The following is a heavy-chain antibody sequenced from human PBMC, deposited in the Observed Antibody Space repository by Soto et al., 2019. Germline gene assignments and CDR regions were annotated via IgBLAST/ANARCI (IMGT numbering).Heavy chain of an antibody. V-gene: IGHV4-4*02. Sequence: SETLSLTCAVSGVSISSGNWWTWVRQTPQRGLEYIGEIFHDGTANYYPSFERRVAISVDTSKNQFSLRLTSVTAADTAIYFCARLVYDTRLNYMYFDFWGQGALVTVSS. CDR1: GVSISSGNW. CDR2: IFHDGTA. D-gene: IGHD2-8*01. J-gene: IGHJ4*02. CDR3: ARLVYDTRLNYMYFDF.